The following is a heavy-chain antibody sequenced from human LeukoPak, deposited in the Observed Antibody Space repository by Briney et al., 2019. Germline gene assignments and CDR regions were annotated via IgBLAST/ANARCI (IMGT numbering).Heavy chain of an antibody. Sequence: SQTLSLTCTVSGGSISSGSYYWSWIRQPAGKGLEWIGRIYTSGSTNYNPSLKSRVTISVDTSKNQFSLKLSSVTAADTAVYYCARDGYCSGGGCYLGNDAFDIWGQGTMVTVSS. J-gene: IGHJ3*02. CDR2: IYTSGST. D-gene: IGHD2-15*01. CDR1: GGSISSGSYY. CDR3: ARDGYCSGGGCYLGNDAFDI. V-gene: IGHV4-61*02.